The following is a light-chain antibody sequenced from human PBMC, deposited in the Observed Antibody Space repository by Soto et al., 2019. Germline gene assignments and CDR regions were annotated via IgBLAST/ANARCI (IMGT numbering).Light chain of an antibody. CDR3: MQALQTPPYT. CDR2: LGS. CDR1: QSLLHSNGYNY. J-gene: IGKJ2*01. V-gene: IGKV2-28*01. Sequence: DIVLTHSPLSLPVTPGEPASISCRSSQSLLHSNGYNYLSWYLQKPGQSPQLLIYLGSNRASGVPDRFSGSESGTDFTLKISRVEAEDVGNYSCMQALQTPPYTFGQGSTRAIK.